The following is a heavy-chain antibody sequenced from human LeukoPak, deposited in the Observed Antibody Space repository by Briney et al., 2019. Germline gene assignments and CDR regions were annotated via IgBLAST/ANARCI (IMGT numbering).Heavy chain of an antibody. CDR1: GFIFTSYA. Sequence: GGSLRLSCSASGFIFTSYAMSWVRQAPGKGLKWVSAISGSGGSTSYTDSVKDRFTISRDNSKNTLYLQMNSLRAEDTALYYCAKDLESASYLSYHYYCMDVWGQGTTVTVSS. CDR2: ISGSGGST. CDR3: AKDLESASYLSYHYYCMDV. J-gene: IGHJ6*02. V-gene: IGHV3-23*01. D-gene: IGHD2-21*01.